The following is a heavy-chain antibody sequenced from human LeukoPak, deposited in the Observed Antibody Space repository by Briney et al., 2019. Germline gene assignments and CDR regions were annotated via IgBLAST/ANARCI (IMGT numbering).Heavy chain of an antibody. V-gene: IGHV1-46*01. D-gene: IGHD3-10*01. CDR1: GYTFTRYD. J-gene: IGHJ6*02. Sequence: ASVKVSCKASGYTFTRYDIHWVRQAPGQGLEWMGFINPGGVSTRYAEKFQGRVTMTRDTSTTTVYMDLSSLRSEDTAVYYCARDRSTSADGSGFNFWENYYYAMDVWGRGTTVTVSS. CDR3: ARDRSTSADGSGFNFWENYYYAMDV. CDR2: INPGGVST.